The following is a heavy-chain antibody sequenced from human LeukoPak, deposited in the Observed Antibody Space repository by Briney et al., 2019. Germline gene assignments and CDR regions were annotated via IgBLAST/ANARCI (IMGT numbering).Heavy chain of an antibody. Sequence: PGGSLRLSCAASGFTFSSYGMHWVRQAPGKGLEWVAVISYDGSNKYYADSVKGRFTISRDNSKNTLYLQMNSLRAEDTAVYYCVSTHDAFDIWGQGTMVTVSS. J-gene: IGHJ3*02. CDR1: GFTFSSYG. D-gene: IGHD1-1*01. V-gene: IGHV3-30*03. CDR2: ISYDGSNK. CDR3: VSTHDAFDI.